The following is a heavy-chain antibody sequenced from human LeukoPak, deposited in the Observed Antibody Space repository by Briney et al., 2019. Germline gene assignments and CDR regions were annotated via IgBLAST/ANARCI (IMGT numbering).Heavy chain of an antibody. CDR1: GGSISSGGYY. Sequence: NPSQTLSLTCTVSGGSISSGGYYWSWIRQPPGKGLEWIGYIYHSGSTYYNPSLKNRVTISVDTSKNQFSLKLSSVTAADTAVYYCARMGRGSYDWDYWGQGTLVTVSS. CDR2: IYHSGST. CDR3: ARMGRGSYDWDY. J-gene: IGHJ4*02. D-gene: IGHD1-26*01. V-gene: IGHV4-30-2*02.